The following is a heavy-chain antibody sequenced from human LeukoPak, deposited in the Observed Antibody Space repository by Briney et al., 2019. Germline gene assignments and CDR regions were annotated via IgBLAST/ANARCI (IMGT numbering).Heavy chain of an antibody. J-gene: IGHJ4*02. V-gene: IGHV3-23*01. CDR2: ISGGGDST. CDR3: AKREYYYGSGSSYYFDS. D-gene: IGHD3-10*01. Sequence: GGSLGLSCAASGFTFSSRVMSWVRQAPGKGLDWVSTISGGGDSTYYADSVKGRFSISRDNSKNTLYLQMNSLRAEDTAVYYCAKREYYYGSGSSYYFDSWGQGTLVTVSS. CDR1: GFTFSSRV.